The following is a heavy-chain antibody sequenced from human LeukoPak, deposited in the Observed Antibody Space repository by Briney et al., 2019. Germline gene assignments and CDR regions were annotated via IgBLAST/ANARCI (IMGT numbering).Heavy chain of an antibody. V-gene: IGHV3-21*01. CDR3: ARTIPGTATVTGFDY. J-gene: IGHJ4*02. D-gene: IGHD4-17*01. Sequence: GGSLRLSCAASGFTFSSYSMNWVRQAPGKGLEWVSSISSSSSYIYYADSVKGRFTISRDNAKNSLYLQMNSLRAEDTAVYYCARTIPGTATVTGFDYWGQGTLVTVSS. CDR2: ISSSSSYI. CDR1: GFTFSSYS.